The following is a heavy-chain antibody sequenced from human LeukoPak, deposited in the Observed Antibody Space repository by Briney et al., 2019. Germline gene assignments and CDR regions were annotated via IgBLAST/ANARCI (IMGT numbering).Heavy chain of an antibody. J-gene: IGHJ4*02. D-gene: IGHD3-10*01. CDR1: GYSISNGYF. CDR3: ASAQQYYYGPTY. V-gene: IGHV4-38-2*02. CDR2: IHHSGST. Sequence: SETLTLTCTVSGYSISNGYFWGWIRQPPGKGLEWIGNIHHSGSTYYNPTLKSRVTISVDTSNNQLSLKLSSVTAADTAVYYCASAQQYYYGPTYWGQGTLVTVS.